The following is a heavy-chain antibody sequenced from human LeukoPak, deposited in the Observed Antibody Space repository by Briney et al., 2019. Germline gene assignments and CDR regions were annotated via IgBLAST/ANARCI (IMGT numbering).Heavy chain of an antibody. D-gene: IGHD3-16*01. J-gene: IGHJ4*02. CDR1: GGSISSYY. CDR3: ARVGSYGKIDY. CDR2: IYYSGST. Sequence: SETLSLTCTVSGGSISSYYWSWIRQPPGEGLEWIGYIYYSGSTNYNPSLKSRVTISVDTSKNQFSLKLSSVTAADTAVYYCARVGSYGKIDYWGQGTLVTVSS. V-gene: IGHV4-59*01.